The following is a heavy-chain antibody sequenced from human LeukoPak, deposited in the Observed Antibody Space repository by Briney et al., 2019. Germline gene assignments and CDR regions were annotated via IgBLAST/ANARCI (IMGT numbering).Heavy chain of an antibody. Sequence: PSETLSLTCTVSGGSISSSSYYWGWIRQPPGKGLEWIGSIYYSGSTYYNPSLKSRVTISVDTSKNQFSLKLSSVTAADTAVYYCARGHGDYAPPDYWGQGTLVTVSS. J-gene: IGHJ4*02. CDR3: ARGHGDYAPPDY. V-gene: IGHV4-39*07. CDR2: IYYSGST. D-gene: IGHD4-17*01. CDR1: GGSISSSSYY.